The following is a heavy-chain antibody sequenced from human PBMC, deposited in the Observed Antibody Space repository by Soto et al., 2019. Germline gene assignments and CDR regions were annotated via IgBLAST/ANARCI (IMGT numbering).Heavy chain of an antibody. Sequence: GESLKISCKVSGYSFTSYWIGWVRQMPGKGREWMEIIYPGDSDIRYSPSFQGQVTISADKSISTAYLQWSSLKASDTAMYYCARSPPGIAAAGHYYYYGMDVWGQGTTVTVSS. CDR2: IYPGDSDI. V-gene: IGHV5-51*01. CDR1: GYSFTSYW. J-gene: IGHJ6*02. D-gene: IGHD6-13*01. CDR3: ARSPPGIAAAGHYYYYGMDV.